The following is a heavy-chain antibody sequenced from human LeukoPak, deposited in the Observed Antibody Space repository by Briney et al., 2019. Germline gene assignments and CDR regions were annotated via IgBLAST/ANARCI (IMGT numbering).Heavy chain of an antibody. CDR2: IRSKAYGGTT. D-gene: IGHD6-19*01. CDR1: GFTFSSYW. V-gene: IGHV3-49*04. Sequence: GGSLRLSCAASGFTFSSYWMSWVRQAPGKGLEWVGFIRSKAYGGTTEYAASVKGRFTISRDDSKSIAYLQMNSLKTEDTAVYYCARASSGFIYYYYYMDVWGKGTTVTVSS. J-gene: IGHJ6*03. CDR3: ARASSGFIYYYYYMDV.